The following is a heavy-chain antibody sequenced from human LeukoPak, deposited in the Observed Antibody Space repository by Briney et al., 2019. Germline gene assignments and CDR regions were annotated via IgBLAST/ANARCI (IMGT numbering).Heavy chain of an antibody. Sequence: GASVKVSCKASGYTFTSYDINWVRQATGQGLEWMGWMNPNSGNTGYAQKLQGGVTITRNTSISTAYMELSSLRSEDTAVYYCARAAIGILRYFDWSPDPYYYYYMDVWGKGTTVTVSS. V-gene: IGHV1-8*03. D-gene: IGHD3-9*01. CDR2: MNPNSGNT. CDR1: GYTFTSYD. CDR3: ARAAIGILRYFDWSPDPYYYYYMDV. J-gene: IGHJ6*03.